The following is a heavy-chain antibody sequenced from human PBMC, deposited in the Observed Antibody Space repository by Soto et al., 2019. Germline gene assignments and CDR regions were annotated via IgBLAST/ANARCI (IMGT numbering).Heavy chain of an antibody. J-gene: IGHJ6*02. CDR1: GDSVSSNSAA. CDR2: TYYRSRWYN. CDR3: AREAYSSSWALYGMDV. D-gene: IGHD6-13*01. V-gene: IGHV6-1*01. Sequence: QVQWQQSGPGLVKPSQTLSLTCAISGDSVSSNSAARNWIRQSPSRGLEWQGRTYYRSRWYNDYAVSVKSRITINPDTSKNQFSLQLNSVTPEDTAVYYCAREAYSSSWALYGMDVWGQGTTVTVSS.